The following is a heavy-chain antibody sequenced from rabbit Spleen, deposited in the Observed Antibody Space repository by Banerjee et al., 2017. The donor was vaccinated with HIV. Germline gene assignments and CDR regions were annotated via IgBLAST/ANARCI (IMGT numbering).Heavy chain of an antibody. D-gene: IGHD4-2*01. CDR3: ARDSAGREDFNL. CDR1: GLDFSSSYW. CDR2: IDVVRSGST. J-gene: IGHJ4*01. V-gene: IGHV1S45*01. Sequence: QEQLVESGGGLVQPGGSLTVTCKASGLDFSSSYWICWVRQAPEKGLEWIACIDVVRSGSTYYASWAKGRFTISKISSTTVTLQMTSLTAADTATYFCARDSAGREDFNLWGPGHPRHRL.